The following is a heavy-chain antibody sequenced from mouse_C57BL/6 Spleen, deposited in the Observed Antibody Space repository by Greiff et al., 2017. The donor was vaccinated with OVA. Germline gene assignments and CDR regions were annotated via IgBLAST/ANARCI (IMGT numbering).Heavy chain of an antibody. CDR1: GFTFSDYY. V-gene: IGHV5-16*01. CDR3: AREGGLRDYDAMTT. CDR2: INYDGSST. J-gene: IGHJ4*01. Sequence: DVKLVESEGGLVQPGSSMKLSCTASGFTFSDYYMAWVRQVPEKGLEWVANINYDGSSTYYLDSLKSRFIISRDNAKNILYLQMSSLKSEDTATYYCAREGGLRDYDAMTTGVKEPQSPSPQ. D-gene: IGHD2-2*01.